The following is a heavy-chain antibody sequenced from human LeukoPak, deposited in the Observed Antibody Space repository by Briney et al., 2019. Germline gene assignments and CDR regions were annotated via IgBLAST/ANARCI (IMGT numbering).Heavy chain of an antibody. J-gene: IGHJ2*01. D-gene: IGHD6-19*01. CDR2: MNPNSGDT. CDR1: GYTFTSYD. V-gene: IGHV1-8*01. Sequence: ASVKVSCKASGYTFTSYDIHWVRQATGQGLEWMGWMNPNSGDTGYAQKFQGRVTMTRNTSISTAYMELSSLRSEDTAVYYCARASTAVAGTWYFDLWGRGTLVTVSS. CDR3: ARASTAVAGTWYFDL.